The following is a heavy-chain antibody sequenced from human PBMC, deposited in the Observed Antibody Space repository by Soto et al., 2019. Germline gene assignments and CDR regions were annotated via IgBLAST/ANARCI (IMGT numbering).Heavy chain of an antibody. J-gene: IGHJ4*02. CDR2: IYYSGYT. CDR1: GGSFSDTY. V-gene: IGHV4-39*01. CDR3: ARHSPYCGGDCYSYDY. Sequence: PSETLSLTCAVYGGSFSDTYWGWIRQPPGKGLEWIGSIYYSGYTYYNPSLKSRVTISVDTSKNQFSLKLSSVTAADTAVYYCARHSPYCGGDCYSYDYWGQGTLVTVSS. D-gene: IGHD2-21*02.